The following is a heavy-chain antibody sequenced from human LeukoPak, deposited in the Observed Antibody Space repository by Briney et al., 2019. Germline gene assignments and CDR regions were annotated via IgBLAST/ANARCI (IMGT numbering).Heavy chain of an antibody. J-gene: IGHJ4*02. V-gene: IGHV3-23*01. D-gene: IGHD5-18*01. CDR1: GFTFTNYA. Sequence: PGGSLGLSCAASGFTFTNYAMSWVRQAPGKGLEWVSAISGSGGSTYYADSVKGRFTISRDNSKNTLYLQMNSLRAEDTAVYYCAKGGGYSYGYIDYWGQGTLVTVSS. CDR3: AKGGGYSYGYIDY. CDR2: ISGSGGST.